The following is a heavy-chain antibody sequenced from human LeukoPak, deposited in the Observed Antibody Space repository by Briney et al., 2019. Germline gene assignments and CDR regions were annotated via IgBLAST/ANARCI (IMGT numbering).Heavy chain of an antibody. Sequence: GGSLRLSCAASGFIFSGYNMNWVRQAPGKGLEWVSSISSSSSYTYYADSVKGRFTISRDNAKNSLYLQMNSLRAEDTAVYYCARDRDGYKQGAFDIWGQGTVVTVSS. J-gene: IGHJ3*02. D-gene: IGHD5-24*01. CDR2: ISSSSSYT. CDR1: GFIFSGYN. V-gene: IGHV3-21*01. CDR3: ARDRDGYKQGAFDI.